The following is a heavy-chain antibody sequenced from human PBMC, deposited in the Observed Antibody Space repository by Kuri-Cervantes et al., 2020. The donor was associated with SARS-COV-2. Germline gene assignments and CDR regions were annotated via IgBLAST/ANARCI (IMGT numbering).Heavy chain of an antibody. D-gene: IGHD1-26*01. Sequence: GESLKISCSASGFTFSSYAMHWVRQAPGKGLEYVSAISSNGGSTYYADSVKGRFTISRDNSKNTLYLQMSSLRAEDTAVYYCASEWEPYYFDYWGQGTLVTVSS. J-gene: IGHJ4*02. CDR2: ISSNGGST. V-gene: IGHV3-64D*06. CDR3: ASEWEPYYFDY. CDR1: GFTFSSYA.